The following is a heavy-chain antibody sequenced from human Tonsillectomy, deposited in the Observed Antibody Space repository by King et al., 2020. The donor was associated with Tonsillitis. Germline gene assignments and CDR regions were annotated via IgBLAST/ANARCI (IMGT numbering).Heavy chain of an antibody. CDR3: AKDHRVGAPTSIAAFDI. D-gene: IGHD1-26*01. J-gene: IGHJ3*02. Sequence: VQLVESGGGLVQPGGSLRLSCAASGFTFSSYAMSWVRQAPGKGLEWVSAISGSGGSTYYADSVKGRFTISRDNSKNTLYLQMNSLRADDTAVYYCAKDHRVGAPTSIAAFDIWGQGTMVTVSS. V-gene: IGHV3-23*04. CDR2: ISGSGGST. CDR1: GFTFSSYA.